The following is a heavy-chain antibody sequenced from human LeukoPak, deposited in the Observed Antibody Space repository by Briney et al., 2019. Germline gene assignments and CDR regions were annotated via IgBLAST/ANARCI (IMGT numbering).Heavy chain of an antibody. CDR1: GFTFSTYA. CDR2: ISSDGKRK. V-gene: IGHV3-30*04. CDR3: ARDPMADFDY. D-gene: IGHD2-8*01. Sequence: PGGFLRLSCAASGFTFSTYAFHWVRQAPGTGLEWVAVISSDGKRKIYADSVKGRFTISRDNSKNTLFLQMNSLRTEDTAVYYCARDPMADFDYWGQGALVTVSS. J-gene: IGHJ4*02.